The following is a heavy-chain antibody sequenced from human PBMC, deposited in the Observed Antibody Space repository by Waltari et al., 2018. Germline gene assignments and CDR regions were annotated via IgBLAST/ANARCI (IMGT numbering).Heavy chain of an antibody. Sequence: EVRLVESGGGLVQPGGSLTRSCAASGFTFSHYGMSWVRQAPGKGLECVSTISGSGGTTFYADSVKGRFTMSKDNSKNTLFLQMNSLRFDDTAEYYCAKSTGSYYEVFDYWGRGTLVTVSS. CDR2: ISGSGGTT. D-gene: IGHD1-26*01. J-gene: IGHJ4*02. CDR3: AKSTGSYYEVFDY. V-gene: IGHV3-23*04. CDR1: GFTFSHYG.